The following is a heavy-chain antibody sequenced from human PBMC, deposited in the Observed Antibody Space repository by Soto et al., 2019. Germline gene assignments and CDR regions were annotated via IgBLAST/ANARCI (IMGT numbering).Heavy chain of an antibody. CDR3: ARDKPGIAAAGTLDY. CDR1: GFTFSRYG. Sequence: QVQLVESGGGVVQPGRSLRLSCAASGFTFSRYGRHWFRQAPGKGLEWVAVIWYDGSKKYYADSGKARFTISRDNSKNTRYLQMNSLRAEDTAVYYGARDKPGIAAAGTLDYWGQGTLVTVSS. V-gene: IGHV3-33*01. D-gene: IGHD6-13*01. J-gene: IGHJ4*02. CDR2: IWYDGSKK.